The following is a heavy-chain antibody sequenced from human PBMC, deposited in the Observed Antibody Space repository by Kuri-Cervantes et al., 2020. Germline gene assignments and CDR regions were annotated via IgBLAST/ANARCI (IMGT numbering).Heavy chain of an antibody. V-gene: IGHV3-38-3*01. J-gene: IGHJ4*02. CDR2: IGGGST. CDR3: ARGGSGVFGVAPS. CDR1: GFTVSGHE. D-gene: IGHD3-3*01. Sequence: GGSLRLSCAGSGFTVSGHEMSWVRQAPGKGLEWVSSIGGGSTNYADSTKGRFTISRDNAKNTLYLQMNSLRAEDTAVYYCARGGSGVFGVAPSWGQGTLVTVSS.